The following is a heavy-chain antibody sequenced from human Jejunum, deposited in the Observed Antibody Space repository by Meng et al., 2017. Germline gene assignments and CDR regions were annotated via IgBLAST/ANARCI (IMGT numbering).Heavy chain of an antibody. CDR3: ARDHMGSLDY. CDR1: GGSVSSDGYQ. CDR2: AST. Sequence: QVPLRESGPGLVRPSETLSLICSVSGGSVSSDGYQWSWIRQPPGKGLEWIGYASTNYNPSLKSRVTISVDTSKNQFSLRLTSVTAADTAVYYCARDHMGSLDYWGQGILVTVSS. J-gene: IGHJ4*02. V-gene: IGHV4-61*08. D-gene: IGHD1-26*01.